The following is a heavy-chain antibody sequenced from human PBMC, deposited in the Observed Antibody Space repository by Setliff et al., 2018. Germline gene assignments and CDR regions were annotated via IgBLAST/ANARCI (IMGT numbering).Heavy chain of an antibody. CDR1: GGSISSSNW. Sequence: PSETLSLTCAVSGGSISSSNWWSWVRQPPGKGLEWIGEIYHSGSTNYNPSLKSRVTISVDKSKNQFSLKLSSVTAADTAVYYCARRETYYNFWGGYYAYWGQGTLVTVSS. D-gene: IGHD3-3*01. V-gene: IGHV4-4*02. J-gene: IGHJ4*02. CDR2: IYHSGST. CDR3: ARRETYYNFWGGYYAY.